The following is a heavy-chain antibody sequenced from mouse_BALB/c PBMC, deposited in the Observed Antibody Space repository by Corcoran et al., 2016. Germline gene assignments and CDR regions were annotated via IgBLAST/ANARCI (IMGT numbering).Heavy chain of an antibody. Sequence: VQLQQSGAGLVRPGALVKLSCKASGFNIKDYYIHWVKQRPEQGLEWIGWIDPENGDTIYDPKFQGKASITADTYSNTAYLQLSSLTSEDTAVYYCARIYYDYDGVVWGAGTTVTVSS. D-gene: IGHD2-4*01. CDR3: ARIYYDYDGVV. J-gene: IGHJ1*01. V-gene: IGHV14-1*02. CDR1: GFNIKDYY. CDR2: IDPENGDT.